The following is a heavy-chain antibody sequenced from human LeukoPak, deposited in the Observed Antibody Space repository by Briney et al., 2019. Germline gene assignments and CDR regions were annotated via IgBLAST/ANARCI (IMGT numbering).Heavy chain of an antibody. CDR1: GYSISSGYY. CDR2: IYHSGST. D-gene: IGHD6-13*01. J-gene: IGHJ3*01. CDR3: SSTLSIAAAGTIAFDF. Sequence: SETLSLTCAVSGYSISSGYYWGWIRQPPGKGLEWIGSIYHSGSTYYNPSLKSRVTISVDTSKNQFSLKLSSVTAADTAVYYCSSTLSIAAAGTIAFDFWGQGTMVTVSS. V-gene: IGHV4-38-2*01.